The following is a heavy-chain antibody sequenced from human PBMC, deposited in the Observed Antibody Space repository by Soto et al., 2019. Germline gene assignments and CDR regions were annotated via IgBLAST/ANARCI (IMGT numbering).Heavy chain of an antibody. CDR3: ARLRYDILTGYSARRHNWFDP. CDR1: GGSISSSSYC. J-gene: IGHJ5*02. CDR2: IYYSGST. Sequence: SETLSLTCTVSGGSISSSSYCWGWIRQPPGKGLEWIGSIYYSGSTYYNPSLKSRVTISVDTSKNQFSLKLSSVTAADTAVYYCARLRYDILTGYSARRHNWFDPWGQGTLVT. D-gene: IGHD3-9*01. V-gene: IGHV4-39*01.